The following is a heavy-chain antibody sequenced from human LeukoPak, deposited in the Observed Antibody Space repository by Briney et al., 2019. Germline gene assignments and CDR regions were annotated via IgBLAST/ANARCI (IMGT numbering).Heavy chain of an antibody. CDR2: IYYSGST. V-gene: IGHV4-59*08. CDR3: ARGGRRSWFDP. Sequence: PSETLSLTCAVSGGSISSYYWSWIRQPPGKGLEWIGYIYYSGSTNYNPSLKSRVTISVDTSKNQFSLKLSSVTAADTAVYYCARGGRRSWFDPWGQGTLVTVSS. CDR1: GGSISSYY. D-gene: IGHD3-16*01. J-gene: IGHJ5*02.